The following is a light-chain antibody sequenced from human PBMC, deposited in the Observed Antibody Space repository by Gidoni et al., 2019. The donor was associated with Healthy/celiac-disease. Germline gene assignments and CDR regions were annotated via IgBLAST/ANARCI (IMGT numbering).Light chain of an antibody. CDR2: GNS. CDR1: SSNIGAGDA. V-gene: IGLV1-40*01. CDR3: QSYDSSLSVV. Sequence: QSVLTQPPSVSGAPGQRVTISGTGSSSNIGAGDAVHWYQQLPGTAPKLLTYGNSNRPSGVPDRFSGSKSGTSASLAITGLQAEDEADYYCQSYDSSLSVVFGGGTKLTVL. J-gene: IGLJ2*01.